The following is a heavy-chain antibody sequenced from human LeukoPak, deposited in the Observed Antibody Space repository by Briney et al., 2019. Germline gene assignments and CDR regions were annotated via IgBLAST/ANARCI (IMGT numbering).Heavy chain of an antibody. Sequence: GGSLRLSCSASGFTFSSYAMHWVRQAPGKGLEYVSAISSNGGSTYYADSVKGRFTISRDNSKNTLYLQMSSLRAEDTAVYYCVKGAHYDILTVSGMDVWGQGTTVTVSS. CDR3: VKGAHYDILTVSGMDV. V-gene: IGHV3-64D*06. J-gene: IGHJ6*02. CDR1: GFTFSSYA. CDR2: ISSNGGST. D-gene: IGHD3-9*01.